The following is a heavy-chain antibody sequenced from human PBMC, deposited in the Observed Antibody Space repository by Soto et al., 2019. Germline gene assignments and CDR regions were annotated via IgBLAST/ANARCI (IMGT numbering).Heavy chain of an antibody. CDR3: ARSDALEVVVAAMTSYYFYMDV. CDR1: GYSFTNYW. CDR2: IYPGDSDT. V-gene: IGHV5-51*01. J-gene: IGHJ6*03. D-gene: IGHD2-15*01. Sequence: GESLKISCKGSGYSFTNYWIGWVRQMPGKGLEWMGIIYPGDSDTRYSPSFQGQVTISADKSISTAYLQWSSLKASDTAMYYCARSDALEVVVAAMTSYYFYMDVWGKGPTVTVS.